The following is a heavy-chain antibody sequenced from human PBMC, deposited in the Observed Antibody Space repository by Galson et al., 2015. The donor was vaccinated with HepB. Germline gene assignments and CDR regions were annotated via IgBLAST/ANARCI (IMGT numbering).Heavy chain of an antibody. CDR3: AKDRQWLVRGTVGLFDY. J-gene: IGHJ4*02. V-gene: IGHV3-30*18. Sequence: SLRLSCAASGFTFSSYGMHWVRQAPGKGLEWVAVISYDGSNKYYADSVKGRFTISRDNSKNTLYLQMNSLRAEDTAVYYCAKDRQWLVRGTVGLFDYWGQGTLVTVSS. CDR2: ISYDGSNK. CDR1: GFTFSSYG. D-gene: IGHD6-19*01.